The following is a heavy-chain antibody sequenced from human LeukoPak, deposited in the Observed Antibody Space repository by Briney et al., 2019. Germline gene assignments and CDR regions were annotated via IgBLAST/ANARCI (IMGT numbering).Heavy chain of an antibody. CDR3: ARALPGIAAAGTFDY. J-gene: IGHJ4*02. CDR2: IWYDGSNK. Sequence: GRSLRLSCAASGFTFSSYGMHWVRQAAGKGLGWVAVIWYDGSNKYYADSVKGRFTISRDNSKNTLYLQMNSLRAEDTAVYYCARALPGIAAAGTFDYWGQGTLVTVSS. D-gene: IGHD6-13*01. V-gene: IGHV3-33*01. CDR1: GFTFSSYG.